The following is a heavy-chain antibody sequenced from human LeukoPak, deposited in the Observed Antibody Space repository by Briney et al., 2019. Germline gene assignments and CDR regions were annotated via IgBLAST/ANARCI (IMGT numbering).Heavy chain of an antibody. CDR3: VREDTPATANY. Sequence: GSLRLSCAASGFIVSSRYMSWVRQAAGKGLEWVSAISGGGDITYYADSVKGRFTISRDNSKDTLFLQMHSLRPGDTAVYYCVREDTPATANYWGQGTLVTISS. CDR1: GFIVSSRY. D-gene: IGHD2-21*02. J-gene: IGHJ4*02. V-gene: IGHV3-23*01. CDR2: ISGGGDIT.